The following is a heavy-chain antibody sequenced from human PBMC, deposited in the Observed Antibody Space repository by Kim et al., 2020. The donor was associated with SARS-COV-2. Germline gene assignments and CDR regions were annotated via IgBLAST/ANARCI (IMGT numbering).Heavy chain of an antibody. Sequence: GGSLRLSCAASGFTFSSYTMNWVRQAPGKGLEWVSFISSSSSYISYADSVKGRFTISRDNAKNSLYLQMNSLRAEDTAIYYCAISHMGFDYWCQGTLVTV. CDR2: ISSSSSYI. J-gene: IGHJ4*02. CDR3: AISHMGFDY. V-gene: IGHV3-21*01. CDR1: GFTFSSYT.